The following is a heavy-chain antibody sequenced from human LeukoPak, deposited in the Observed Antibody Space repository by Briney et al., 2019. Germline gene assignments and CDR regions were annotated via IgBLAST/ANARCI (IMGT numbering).Heavy chain of an antibody. J-gene: IGHJ5*02. V-gene: IGHV1-18*01. D-gene: IGHD1-1*01. CDR2: ISSHNGNT. CDR1: GGTFISYA. CDR3: ARDVPGSIGTTARFDP. Sequence: ASVKVSCKASGGTFISYAISWVRQAPGQGLEWMGWISSHNGNTNYAQKFHGRLTMTTDTSTSTAYMELRSLRSDDTGVYYCARDVPGSIGTTARFDPWGQGTLVTVSS.